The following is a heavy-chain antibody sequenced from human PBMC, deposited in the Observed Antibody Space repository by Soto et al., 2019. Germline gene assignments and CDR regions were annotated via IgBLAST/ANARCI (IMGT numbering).Heavy chain of an antibody. Sequence: ASVKVSCKASGYTFTSYDINWVRQATGQGLEWMGWMNPNSGSTGYAQKFQGRVTMTRNTSISTAYMELSSLRSEDTAVYYCARGRYYDFWSGYYGNYYYYGMDVWGQGTTVIVSS. CDR1: GYTFTSYD. V-gene: IGHV1-8*01. J-gene: IGHJ6*02. CDR2: MNPNSGST. D-gene: IGHD3-3*01. CDR3: ARGRYYDFWSGYYGNYYYYGMDV.